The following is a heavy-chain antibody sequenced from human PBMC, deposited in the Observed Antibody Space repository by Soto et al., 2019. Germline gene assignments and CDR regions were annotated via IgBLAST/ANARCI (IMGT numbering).Heavy chain of an antibody. V-gene: IGHV4-59*01. Sequence: QVQLQESGPGLVKPSETLSLTCTVSGGSISTYYWSWIRQPPGKGLAWIGYIYYPGSTNYNPSLKSRVTISVDTSKNQFSLKLSSVTAADTAVYYCARASGCSGDSCAFDPCGQGTLVTVSS. D-gene: IGHD2-15*01. CDR3: ARASGCSGDSCAFDP. CDR1: GGSISTYY. J-gene: IGHJ5*02. CDR2: IYYPGST.